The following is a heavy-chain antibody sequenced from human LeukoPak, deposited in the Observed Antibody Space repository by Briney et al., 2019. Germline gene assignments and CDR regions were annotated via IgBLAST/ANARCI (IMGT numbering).Heavy chain of an antibody. CDR2: IGTAGDT. CDR3: ARGSGGAFDI. J-gene: IGHJ3*02. D-gene: IGHD3-16*01. Sequence: GGSLRLSCAASGFTFSSYDMHWVRQATGKGLEWVSAIGTAGDTHYPGSVKGRFTISRENTKKSLYLQMNSLRAGDTAVYYCARGSGGAFDIWGQGTMVTVSS. V-gene: IGHV3-13*01. CDR1: GFTFSSYD.